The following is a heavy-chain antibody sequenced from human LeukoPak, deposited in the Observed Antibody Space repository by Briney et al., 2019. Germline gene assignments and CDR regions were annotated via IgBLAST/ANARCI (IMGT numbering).Heavy chain of an antibody. CDR1: GGSFSGYY. D-gene: IGHD3-10*01. V-gene: IGHV4-34*01. CDR3: ARESLQGYYYGSGSLNRPFDY. Sequence: PSETLSLTCAVYGGSFSGYYWSWIRQPPGKGLEWIGEINHSGSTNYNPSLKSRVTISVDTSKNQFSLKLSSVTAADTAVYYCARESLQGYYYGSGSLNRPFDYWGQRTLVTVSS. J-gene: IGHJ4*02. CDR2: INHSGST.